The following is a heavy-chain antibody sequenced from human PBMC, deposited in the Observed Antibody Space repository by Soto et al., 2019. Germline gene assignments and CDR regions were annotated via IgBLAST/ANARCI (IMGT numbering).Heavy chain of an antibody. D-gene: IGHD2-2*01. V-gene: IGHV2-5*02. Sequence: GSGPTLVNPTQTLTLTCTFSGFSLSTSGVGVGWIRRPPGKALEWLALIYWDDDKRYSPSLKSRLTITKDTSKNQVVLTMTNMDPVDTATYYCALSPYCISTSCYAGGHFDYWSQGTLVTVSS. CDR2: IYWDDDK. CDR3: ALSPYCISTSCYAGGHFDY. J-gene: IGHJ4*02. CDR1: GFSLSTSGVG.